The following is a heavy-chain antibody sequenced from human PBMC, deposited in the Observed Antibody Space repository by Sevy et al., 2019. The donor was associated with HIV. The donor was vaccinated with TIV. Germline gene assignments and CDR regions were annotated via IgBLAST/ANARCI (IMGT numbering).Heavy chain of an antibody. V-gene: IGHV4-59*13. CDR3: ARDRGGGYCSGGSCYSHDACDI. J-gene: IGHJ3*02. CDR2: IYYSGST. CDR1: GGSISSYY. D-gene: IGHD2-15*01. Sequence: SETLSLTCTVSGGSISSYYWSWIRQPPGKGLEWIGYIYYSGSTNYNPSLKSRVTISVDTSKNQFSLKLSSVTAADTAMYYCARDRGGGYCSGGSCYSHDACDIWGQGTMVTVSS.